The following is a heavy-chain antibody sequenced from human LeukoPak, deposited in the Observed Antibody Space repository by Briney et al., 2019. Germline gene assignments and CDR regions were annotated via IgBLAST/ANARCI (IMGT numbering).Heavy chain of an antibody. J-gene: IGHJ4*02. CDR1: GFTFSSYA. V-gene: IGHV3-23*01. Sequence: GGSLRLSCAASGFTFSSYAMSWVRQAPGKGLEWVSAISGSGGSTYYADSVKGRFTISRDNSKNTLYLQMSSLRAEDAALYYCAKDRLGPWSLRDFDYWGQGVLVTVSS. CDR3: AKDRLGPWSLRDFDY. CDR2: ISGSGGST. D-gene: IGHD1-26*01.